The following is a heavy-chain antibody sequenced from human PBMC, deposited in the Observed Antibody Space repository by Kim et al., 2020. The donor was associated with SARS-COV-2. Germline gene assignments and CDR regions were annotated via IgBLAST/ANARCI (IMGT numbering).Heavy chain of an antibody. J-gene: IGHJ6*02. CDR1: GFSLTTTGVG. Sequence: SGPTLVNPTQTLTLTCTFSGFSLTTTGVGVGWIRQPPGRALEWLALIYWDDDKRYSPSLKSRPTITKDTSKNQVVLTLTNMDPVDTATYYCAHRRGKMYHYDWGTSYHAYGMDVWCQGTTVTVSS. CDR3: AHRRGKMYHYDWGTSYHAYGMDV. D-gene: IGHD3-10*01. V-gene: IGHV2-5*02. CDR2: IYWDDDK.